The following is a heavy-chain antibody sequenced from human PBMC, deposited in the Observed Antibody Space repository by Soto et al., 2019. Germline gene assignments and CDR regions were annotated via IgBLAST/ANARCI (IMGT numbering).Heavy chain of an antibody. CDR1: GGSISNYY. D-gene: IGHD2-15*01. V-gene: IGHV4-59*08. Sequence: QVQLQESGPGLVKPSETLSLTCTVSGGSISNYYWSWIRQPPGKGLEWIGYIYYSGSTNYNPSLKSRVTISVDTSKNQFSLNLSSVTAADTAVYYFARRWGRSFDYWGQGTLVTVSS. J-gene: IGHJ4*02. CDR3: ARRWGRSFDY. CDR2: IYYSGST.